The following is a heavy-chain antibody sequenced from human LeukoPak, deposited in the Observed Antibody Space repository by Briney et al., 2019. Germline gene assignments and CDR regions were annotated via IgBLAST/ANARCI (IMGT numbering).Heavy chain of an antibody. Sequence: PGGSLRLSCAASGFTFSSYGMSWVRQAPGKGLEWVSAISGSGGSTYYADSVKGRFTISRDNSKNTLYLQMNSLRAEDTAVYYCAKVGYCSSTSCSEYFQHWGQGTLVTVSS. D-gene: IGHD2-2*01. CDR3: AKVGYCSSTSCSEYFQH. V-gene: IGHV3-23*01. CDR1: GFTFSSYG. CDR2: ISGSGGST. J-gene: IGHJ1*01.